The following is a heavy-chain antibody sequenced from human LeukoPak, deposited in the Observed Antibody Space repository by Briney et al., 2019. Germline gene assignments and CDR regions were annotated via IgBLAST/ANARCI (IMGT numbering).Heavy chain of an antibody. Sequence: SETLSLTCTVSGGSISSYSWSWIRQPAGKGLEWIGRIYTSGSTKYNPSLTSRVTRSVDTSKNQFSLKLRSVTAADTAVYYCARAVHCSGGSCYFDYWGQGTLVTVSS. V-gene: IGHV4-4*07. CDR1: GGSISSYS. D-gene: IGHD2-15*01. CDR3: ARAVHCSGGSCYFDY. J-gene: IGHJ4*02. CDR2: IYTSGST.